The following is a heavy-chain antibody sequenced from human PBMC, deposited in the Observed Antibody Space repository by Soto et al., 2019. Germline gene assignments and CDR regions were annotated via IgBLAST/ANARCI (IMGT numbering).Heavy chain of an antibody. CDR2: IYYSGST. D-gene: IGHD3-10*01. CDR1: GGSISSGDYY. CDR3: ARDWSITMVRGVRYNWFDP. J-gene: IGHJ5*02. V-gene: IGHV4-30-4*01. Sequence: SETLSLTCTVSGGSISSGDYYWRWIRQPPGKGLEWIGYIYYSGSTYYNPSLKSRVTISVDTSKNQFSLKLSSVTAADTAVYYCARDWSITMVRGVRYNWFDPWGQGTLVTVSS.